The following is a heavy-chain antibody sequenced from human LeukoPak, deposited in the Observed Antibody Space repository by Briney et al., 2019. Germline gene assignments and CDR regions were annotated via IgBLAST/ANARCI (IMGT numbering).Heavy chain of an antibody. CDR3: ARVGRSWDPLDFDY. V-gene: IGHV3-74*01. CDR1: GFTFSSYW. D-gene: IGHD1-26*01. Sequence: GGSLRLSCAASGFTFSSYWMHWVRQAPGKGLVWVSRINSDGSSTGYADSVKGRFTISRDNAKNTLYLQMNSLRAEDTAVYYCARVGRSWDPLDFDYWGQGTLVTVSS. J-gene: IGHJ4*02. CDR2: INSDGSST.